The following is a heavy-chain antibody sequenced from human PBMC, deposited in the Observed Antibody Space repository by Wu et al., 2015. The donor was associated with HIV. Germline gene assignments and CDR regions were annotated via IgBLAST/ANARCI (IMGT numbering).Heavy chain of an antibody. CDR2: INTNSGGT. Sequence: LVQSGAEVKKPGASVKVSCRASGYTFTTYYIHWVRQAPGQGLEWMGWINTNSGGTNYAEKFQGRVTMTRDTSITTAYMELSRLRSDDTAVYYCARRAYDSSGNWFDPWGQGTLVTVSS. CDR3: ARRAYDSSGNWFDP. V-gene: IGHV1-2*02. D-gene: IGHD3-22*01. J-gene: IGHJ5*02. CDR1: GYTFTTYY.